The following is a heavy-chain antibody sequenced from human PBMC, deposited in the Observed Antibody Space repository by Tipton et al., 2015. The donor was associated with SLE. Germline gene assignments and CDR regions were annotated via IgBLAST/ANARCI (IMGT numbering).Heavy chain of an antibody. Sequence: TLSLTCTVSGGSISSYYWSWIRQPPGKGLEWIGYIYYSGSTNYNPSLKSRVTISVDTSKNQFSLKLSSVTAADTAVYYCARSGTARIAGAGPAFDIWGPGTIVTVSS. CDR3: ARSGTARIAGAGPAFDI. J-gene: IGHJ3*02. CDR2: IYYSGST. D-gene: IGHD6-19*01. CDR1: GGSISSYY. V-gene: IGHV4-59*01.